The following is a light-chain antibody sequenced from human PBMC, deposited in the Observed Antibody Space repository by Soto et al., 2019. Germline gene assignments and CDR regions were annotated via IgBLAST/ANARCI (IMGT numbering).Light chain of an antibody. J-gene: IGKJ1*01. CDR2: GAS. CDR1: QTVSTN. CDR3: QQYTNRPPWT. V-gene: IGKV3-15*01. Sequence: EIVMTQSPATLSVSPGERATLSCRASQTVSTNLAWYQQNPGQAPRLLIYGASTRATGIPARFCGSGSGTEFTLTIISLQSDDFSVYYCQQYTNRPPWTFGQGTKVDIK.